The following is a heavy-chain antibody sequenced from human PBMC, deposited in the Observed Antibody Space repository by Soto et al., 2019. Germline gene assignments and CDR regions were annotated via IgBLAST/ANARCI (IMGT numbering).Heavy chain of an antibody. Sequence: PGESLKISCKGSGYSFTSYLIGWVRQMPGKGLEWMGIIYPGDSDTRYSPSFQGQVTISADKSISTAYLQWSSLKASDTAMYYCARLSPTVTTGPVNYYYYYGMDVWGQGTTVTVSS. CDR2: IYPGDSDT. D-gene: IGHD4-4*01. J-gene: IGHJ6*02. CDR3: ARLSPTVTTGPVNYYYYYGMDV. CDR1: GYSFTSYL. V-gene: IGHV5-51*01.